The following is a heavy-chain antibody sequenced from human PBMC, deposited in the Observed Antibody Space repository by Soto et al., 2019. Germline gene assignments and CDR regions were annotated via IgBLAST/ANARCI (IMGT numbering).Heavy chain of an antibody. V-gene: IGHV3-9*01. CDR1: GFTFDDYA. CDR2: ISWNSGSI. J-gene: IGHJ4*02. Sequence: GGSLRLSCAASGFTFDDYAMHWVRQAPGKGLEWVSGISWNSGSIGYADSVKGRFTISRDNAKNSLYLQMNSLRAEDTALYYCAKDMGGGSCSGGSCYLFDYWGQGTLVTVSS. CDR3: AKDMGGGSCSGGSCYLFDY. D-gene: IGHD2-15*01.